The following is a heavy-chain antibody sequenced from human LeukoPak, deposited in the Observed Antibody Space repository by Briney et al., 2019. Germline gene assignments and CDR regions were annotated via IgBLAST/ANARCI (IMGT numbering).Heavy chain of an antibody. CDR1: GGSISSYY. CDR2: IYTSVST. CDR3: ARGPGGATKESFDY. V-gene: IGHV4-4*07. Sequence: SETLSLTCTVSGGSISSYYWSWIRQPAGKGLEGIGRIYTSVSTNYNPSLKSRVTMSVDTSKNQFSLKLRSVTAADKAVYYCARGPGGATKESFDYWGKGTLVTVSS. J-gene: IGHJ4*02. D-gene: IGHD1-26*01.